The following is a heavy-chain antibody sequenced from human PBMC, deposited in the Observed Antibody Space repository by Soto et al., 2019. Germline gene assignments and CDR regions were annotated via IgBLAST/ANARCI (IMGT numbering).Heavy chain of an antibody. V-gene: IGHV3-23*01. J-gene: IGHJ3*02. D-gene: IGHD2-15*01. CDR2: VTADGGT. CDR3: APHVSCSGGSCQYDAFAI. CDR1: GFTVSSHA. Sequence: EVQVLESGGGLVQPGGSLRLSCEGSGFTVSSHAMTWIRQAPGKGSEWVSTVTADGGTYYADSVKGRFAMSRDTSENTLYLQMNGLGAEDTAAYYCAPHVSCSGGSCQYDAFAIRGQGTMVTVSS.